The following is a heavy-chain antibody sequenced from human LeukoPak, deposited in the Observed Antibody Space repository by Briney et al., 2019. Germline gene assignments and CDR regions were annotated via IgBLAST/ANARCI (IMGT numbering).Heavy chain of an antibody. Sequence: GGSLRLSCAASGFTFSDYYMNWLRQSPGRRLEWLSYISNTGDAQYYSDSVRGRFTTSRDNAKNSVYLEMNTLRAEDTAVYFCASDSSGYFGPWGQGTQVTVSS. D-gene: IGHD3-22*01. J-gene: IGHJ5*02. CDR3: ASDSSGYFGP. CDR1: GFTFSDYY. CDR2: ISNTGDAQ. V-gene: IGHV3-11*01.